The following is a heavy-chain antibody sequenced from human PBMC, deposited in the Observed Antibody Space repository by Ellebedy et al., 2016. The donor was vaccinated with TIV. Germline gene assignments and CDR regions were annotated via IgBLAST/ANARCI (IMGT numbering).Heavy chain of an antibody. V-gene: IGHV4-34*01. CDR3: ARGLGPIGYCSSTSCYWDH. Sequence: GSPRLSXVASGITFSNAWMTWVRQAPGKGLEWIGEINHSGSTNYNPSLKSRVTISVDTSKNQFSLKLTSVTAADTAVYYCARGLGPIGYCSSTSCYWDHWGRGTLVTVSS. D-gene: IGHD2-2*01. CDR2: INHSGST. J-gene: IGHJ4*02. CDR1: GITFSNAW.